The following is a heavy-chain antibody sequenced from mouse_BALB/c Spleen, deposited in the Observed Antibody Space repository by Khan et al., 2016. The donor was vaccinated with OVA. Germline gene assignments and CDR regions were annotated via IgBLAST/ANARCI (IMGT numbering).Heavy chain of an antibody. CDR3: ARNREPDYFDY. V-gene: IGHV2-9*02. J-gene: IGHJ2*01. CDR2: IWAGGST. Sequence: VQLRESGPGLVAPSQSLSITCTVSGFSLTSYGVHWIRQPPGKGLEWLGVIWAGGSTNYNSALMSRLSISKDNSKSQVFLKMNSLQTDDTAMYFCARNREPDYFDYWGQGTTLTVSS. CDR1: GFSLTSYG.